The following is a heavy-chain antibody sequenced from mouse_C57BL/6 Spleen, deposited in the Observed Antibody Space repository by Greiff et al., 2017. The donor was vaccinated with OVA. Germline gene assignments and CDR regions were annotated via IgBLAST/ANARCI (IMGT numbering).Heavy chain of an antibody. D-gene: IGHD1-1*01. Sequence: VQLQQSGAELARPGASVKMSCKASGYTFTSYTMHWVKQRPGQGLEWIGYINPSSGYTKYNQKFKDKATLTADKSSSTAYMQLSILTSEDSSVYYCARWDTVVDNYFDYWGQGTTLTVAS. V-gene: IGHV1-4*01. CDR2: INPSSGYT. CDR1: GYTFTSYT. CDR3: ARWDTVVDNYFDY. J-gene: IGHJ2*01.